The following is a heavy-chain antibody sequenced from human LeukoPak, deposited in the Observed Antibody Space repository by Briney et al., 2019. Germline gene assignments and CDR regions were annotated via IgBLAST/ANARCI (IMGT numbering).Heavy chain of an antibody. CDR3: ARDRYNGGNSHAFDI. CDR1: GFTFSSYW. V-gene: IGHV3-74*01. CDR2: ISSEGSST. Sequence: GGSLRLSCAASGFTFSSYWMHWVRQAPGKGLVWVSRISSEGSSTIYAVSVKGRFTISRDNAKNTLYLQMDSLRAEDTAVYYCARDRYNGGNSHAFDIWGQGTMVTVSS. D-gene: IGHD4-23*01. J-gene: IGHJ3*02.